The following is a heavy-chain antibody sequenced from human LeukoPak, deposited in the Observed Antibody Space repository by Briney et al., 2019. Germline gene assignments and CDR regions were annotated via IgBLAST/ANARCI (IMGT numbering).Heavy chain of an antibody. CDR2: IIPILGIA. J-gene: IGHJ4*02. CDR1: GFTFSSYA. D-gene: IGHD2-2*01. CDR3: ARGYCSSTSCFDFDY. V-gene: IGHV1-69*04. Sequence: GGSLRLSCAASGFTFSSYAISWVRQAPGQGLEWMGRIIPILGIANYAQKFQGRVTITADKSTSTAYMELSSLRSEDTAVYYCARGYCSSTSCFDFDYWGQGTLVTVSS.